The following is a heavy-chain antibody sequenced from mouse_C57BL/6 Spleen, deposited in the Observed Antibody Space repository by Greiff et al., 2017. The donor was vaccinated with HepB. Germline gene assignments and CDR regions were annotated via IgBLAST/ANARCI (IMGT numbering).Heavy chain of an antibody. CDR3: ARWDYYAMDY. V-gene: IGHV1-54*01. Sequence: VQLQQSGAELVRPGTSVKVSCKASGYAFTNYLIEWVKQRPGQGLEWIGVINPGSGGTNYNEKFKGKATLTADKASSTAYMQRSSLTSEDSADYFCARWDYYAMDYWGKGTSVTVSS. CDR1: GYAFTNYL. J-gene: IGHJ4*01. CDR2: INPGSGGT.